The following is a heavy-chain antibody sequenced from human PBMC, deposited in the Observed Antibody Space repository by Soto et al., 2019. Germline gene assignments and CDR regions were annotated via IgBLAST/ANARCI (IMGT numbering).Heavy chain of an antibody. CDR3: ARHGVTTLYYYGMDV. CDR2: IDPSDSQT. V-gene: IGHV5-10-1*01. D-gene: IGHD4-17*01. J-gene: IGHJ6*02. Sequence: GESLKISCKGSGYSFAGYWITWVRQKPGKGLEWMGRIDPSDSQTNYSPSFQGHVTISADKSISTAYLQWSSLKASDTAMYYCARHGVTTLYYYGMDVWGQGTTVTVSS. CDR1: GYSFAGYW.